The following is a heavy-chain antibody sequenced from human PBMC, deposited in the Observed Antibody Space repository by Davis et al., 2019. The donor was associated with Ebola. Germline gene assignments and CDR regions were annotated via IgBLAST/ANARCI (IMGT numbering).Heavy chain of an antibody. V-gene: IGHV3-30*03. CDR2: ISYDGSNK. CDR3: ARGDRAVVVEWVEYYFDY. J-gene: IGHJ4*02. Sequence: GESLKISCAASGFTFSSYGMHWVRQAPGKGLEWVAVISYDGSNKYYADSVKGRFTISRDNSKNTLYLQMNSLRAEDTAVYYCARGDRAVVVEWVEYYFDYWGQGTLVTVSS. CDR1: GFTFSSYG. D-gene: IGHD2-15*01.